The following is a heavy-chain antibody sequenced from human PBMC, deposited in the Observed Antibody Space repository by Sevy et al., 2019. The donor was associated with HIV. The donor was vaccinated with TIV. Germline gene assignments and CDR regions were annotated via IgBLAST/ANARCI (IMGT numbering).Heavy chain of an antibody. CDR1: GFTFSDYY. J-gene: IGHJ4*02. CDR2: ISSSGSTI. Sequence: GGSLRLSCAASGFTFSDYYMSWIRQAPGKGLEWVSYISSSGSTIYYADSVKGRFTISRDKAKNSLYLQMNSLRVEDTAVYYCARDVGSYDYVWGSYGPYYFDYWGQGTLVTVSS. CDR3: ARDVGSYDYVWGSYGPYYFDY. D-gene: IGHD3-16*01. V-gene: IGHV3-11*01.